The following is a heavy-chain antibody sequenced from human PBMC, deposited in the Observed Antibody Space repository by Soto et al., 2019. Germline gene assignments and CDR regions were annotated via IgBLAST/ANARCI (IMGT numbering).Heavy chain of an antibody. V-gene: IGHV1-18*01. D-gene: IGHD2-15*01. CDR2: ISAYNGNT. CDR3: AGGGSIVVVVAAPDNWFDP. J-gene: IGHJ5*02. CDR1: GYTFTSYG. Sequence: QVQLVQSGAEVKKPGASVKVSCKASGYTFTSYGISWVRQAPGQGLEWMGWISAYNGNTNYAQKLQGRVTMTTDTSTSTAYMELRSLRSDDTAVYYCAGGGSIVVVVAAPDNWFDPWGQGTLVTVSS.